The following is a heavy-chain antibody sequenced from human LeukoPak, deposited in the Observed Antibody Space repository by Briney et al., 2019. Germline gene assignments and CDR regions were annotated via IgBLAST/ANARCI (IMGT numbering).Heavy chain of an antibody. Sequence: GGSLRLSCAASGFTFSNYWMHWVRQAPGKGLVWVSRINGDGRSTNYADSVKGRFTISRDNAKNTVFLQMNSLRAEDTAVYYCALPLRDGDFYFDYWGQGALVTVSS. J-gene: IGHJ4*02. V-gene: IGHV3-74*01. CDR2: INGDGRST. D-gene: IGHD4-17*01. CDR1: GFTFSNYW. CDR3: ALPLRDGDFYFDY.